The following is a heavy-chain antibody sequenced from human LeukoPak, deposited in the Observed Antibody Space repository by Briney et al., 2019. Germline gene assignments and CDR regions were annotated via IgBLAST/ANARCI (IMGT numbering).Heavy chain of an antibody. D-gene: IGHD6-19*01. CDR2: IKSKTDGGTK. J-gene: IGHJ4*02. Sequence: GGSVRRSCAASGFTFSNAWMSWVRQAPGKGLEWVGRIKSKTDGGTKDYAAPVKGSFTISRDDSKNTLYLQMNSLKSEETAVYYCTTTGEGYSSGWYYFDYWGQGTLVTVSS. CDR3: TTTGEGYSSGWYYFDY. CDR1: GFTFSNAW. V-gene: IGHV3-15*01.